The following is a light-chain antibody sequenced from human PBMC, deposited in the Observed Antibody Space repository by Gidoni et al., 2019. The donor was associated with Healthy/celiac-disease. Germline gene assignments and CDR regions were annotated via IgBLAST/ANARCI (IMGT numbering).Light chain of an antibody. Sequence: DIQMTQSPSSLSASVGDRVTITCRASQSISSYLNWYQQKPGKAPKLLISAASSLQSGVPARFSGSGSGTDFTLTIISRQPEDFATYYCQQSYRTPRTFGQXTKVEIK. CDR1: QSISSY. V-gene: IGKV1-39*01. CDR2: AAS. J-gene: IGKJ1*01. CDR3: QQSYRTPRT.